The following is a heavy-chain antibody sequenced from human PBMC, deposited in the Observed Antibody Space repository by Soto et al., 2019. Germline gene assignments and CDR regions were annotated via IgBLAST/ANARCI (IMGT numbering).Heavy chain of an antibody. CDR3: ASSVLVTSTMNYFDL. CDR2: IYPDDSDT. J-gene: IGHJ4*02. D-gene: IGHD2-8*02. V-gene: IGHV5-51*01. CDR1: GYSFSNSW. Sequence: PGESLKISCQASGYSFSNSWIAWVRQMPGEGLEWLGIIYPDDSDTRYSPSFLGQVTISADKSIKTTYLQWSSLKASDTAIYFCASSVLVTSTMNYFDLWGQGTLVTVSS.